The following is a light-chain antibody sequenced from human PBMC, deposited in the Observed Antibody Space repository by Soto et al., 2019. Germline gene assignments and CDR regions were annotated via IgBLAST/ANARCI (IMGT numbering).Light chain of an antibody. J-gene: IGLJ2*01. CDR2: GDS. CDR1: NIGSKG. CDR3: QVWDSTSDHVV. Sequence: SYELTHPPSVSVAPGQTARITCDRNNIGSKGVHWYQQKTGQAPVLVAYGDSDRPSGNPERFSGSNSENTATLIITRVEAGDEADYYSQVWDSTSDHVVFGGGTKLTVL. V-gene: IGLV3-21*02.